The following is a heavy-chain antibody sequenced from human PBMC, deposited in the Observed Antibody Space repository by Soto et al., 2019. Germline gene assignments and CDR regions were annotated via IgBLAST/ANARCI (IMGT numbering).Heavy chain of an antibody. V-gene: IGHV1-69*12. D-gene: IGHD5-12*01. J-gene: IGHJ4*02. Sequence: QVQLVQSGAEVKKPGSSVKVSCKASGGTFSSYAISWVRQAPGQGLEWMGGLIPIFGTANYAQKFQGRVTITADESTSTAYMELSSLRSVDTAVYYCARVGVEMATTPNFDYWGQGTLVTVSS. CDR3: ARVGVEMATTPNFDY. CDR2: LIPIFGTA. CDR1: GGTFSSYA.